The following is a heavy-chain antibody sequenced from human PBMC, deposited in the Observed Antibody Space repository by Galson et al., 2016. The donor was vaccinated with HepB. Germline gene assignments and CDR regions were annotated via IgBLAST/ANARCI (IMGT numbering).Heavy chain of an antibody. Sequence: SLRLSCAASGFTFSDYYMSWIRQAPGKGLEWVSYISSGSRYTSYADSVKGRFTISRDNAKNSLYLQMNSLSAEDTAVYYCARDQLATRDDYWGQGTLVTVSS. CDR2: ISSGSRYT. D-gene: IGHD5-24*01. CDR1: GFTFSDYY. J-gene: IGHJ4*02. CDR3: ARDQLATRDDY. V-gene: IGHV3-11*06.